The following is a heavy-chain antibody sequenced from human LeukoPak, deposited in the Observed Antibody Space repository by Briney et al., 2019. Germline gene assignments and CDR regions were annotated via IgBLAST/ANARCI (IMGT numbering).Heavy chain of an antibody. CDR1: GYSFTSYW. Sequence: PGESLEISCKGSGYSFTSYWIGWVRQMPGKGLEWMGIIYPGDSDTRYSPSFQGQVTISADKSISTAYLQWSSLKASDTAMYYCASGPGGYSCGYSIDAFDIWGQGTMVTVSS. D-gene: IGHD5-18*01. CDR3: ASGPGGYSCGYSIDAFDI. V-gene: IGHV5-51*01. CDR2: IYPGDSDT. J-gene: IGHJ3*02.